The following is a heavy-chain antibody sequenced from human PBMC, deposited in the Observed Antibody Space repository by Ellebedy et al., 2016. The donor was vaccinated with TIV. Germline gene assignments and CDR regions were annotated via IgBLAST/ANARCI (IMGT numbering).Heavy chain of an antibody. Sequence: GESLKISCAASGFSFRSYWMSWVRQAPGKGLEWVANIYQDGGVQYYVDSVKGRFTISRDNADNSLFLQMNRLRAADTAVYYCARRGSYGDYAVQINSWFDTWGRGTLVAVSS. V-gene: IGHV3-7*01. D-gene: IGHD4-17*01. CDR3: ARRGSYGDYAVQINSWFDT. CDR1: GFSFRSYW. CDR2: IYQDGGVQ. J-gene: IGHJ5*02.